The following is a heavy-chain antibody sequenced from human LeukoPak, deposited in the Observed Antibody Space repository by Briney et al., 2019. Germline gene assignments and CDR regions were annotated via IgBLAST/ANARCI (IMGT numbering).Heavy chain of an antibody. CDR3: ARDRDGSYLDY. D-gene: IGHD1-26*01. CDR2: ISAGNGNT. CDR1: GYTFTSYA. V-gene: IGHV1-3*01. J-gene: IGHJ4*02. Sequence: ASVNVSCKASGYTFTSYAIHWVRQAPGQRLEWMGWISAGNGNTKHSQNFQGRVTFISNTSATTAFMELSSLRSEDAAVYYCARDRDGSYLDYWGQGTLVTVSS.